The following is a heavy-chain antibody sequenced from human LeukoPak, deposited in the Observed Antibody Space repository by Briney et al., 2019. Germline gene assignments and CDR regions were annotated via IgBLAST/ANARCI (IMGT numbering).Heavy chain of an antibody. D-gene: IGHD3-10*01. J-gene: IGHJ5*02. Sequence: GGSLRLSCAASGFTFSSYWMSWVRQAPGKGLEWVANIKQDGSEKYYVDSVKGRFTISRDNAKNPLYLQMNSLRAEDTAVYYCASLYGSGPKWSDPWGQGALVTVSS. CDR1: GFTFSSYW. V-gene: IGHV3-7*01. CDR2: IKQDGSEK. CDR3: ASLYGSGPKWSDP.